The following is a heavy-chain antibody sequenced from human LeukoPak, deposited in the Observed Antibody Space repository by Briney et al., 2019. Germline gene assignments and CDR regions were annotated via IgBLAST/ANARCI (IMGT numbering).Heavy chain of an antibody. J-gene: IGHJ2*01. D-gene: IGHD2/OR15-2a*01. Sequence: PGGSLRLSCAASGFTFSSYAMNWVRQAPGKGLECISAISGSGDSTHYADSVKGRSTISRDNSKNTLYLQMNSLRAEDTAVYYCARNVSGQYFDIWGRGTLVTVSS. CDR2: ISGSGDST. V-gene: IGHV3-23*01. CDR3: ARNVSGQYFDI. CDR1: GFTFSSYA.